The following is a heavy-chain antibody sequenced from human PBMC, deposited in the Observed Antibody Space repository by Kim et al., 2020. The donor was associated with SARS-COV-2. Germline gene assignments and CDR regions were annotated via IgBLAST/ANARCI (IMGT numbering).Heavy chain of an antibody. V-gene: IGHV1-69*01. D-gene: IGHD3-9*01. Sequence: NYPRKFQGGVTITADESTSTAYMELSSLRSEDTAVYYCATPLRYFDWLDVWGKGTTVTVSS. CDR3: ATPLRYFDWLDV. J-gene: IGHJ6*04.